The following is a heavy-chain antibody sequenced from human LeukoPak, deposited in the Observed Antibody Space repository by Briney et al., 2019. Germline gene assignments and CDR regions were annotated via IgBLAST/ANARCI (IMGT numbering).Heavy chain of an antibody. CDR2: ISNSGSTI. Sequence: PGGSLRLSCAASGFTFSSYEMNWVRQAPGKGLEWVSYISNSGSTIYYADSVNGRFTISRDNAKNSLYLQMNSLRAEDTAVYYCARARGSYCSGGSCYPARPIDYWGQGTLVTVSS. V-gene: IGHV3-48*03. J-gene: IGHJ4*02. CDR1: GFTFSSYE. CDR3: ARARGSYCSGGSCYPARPIDY. D-gene: IGHD2-15*01.